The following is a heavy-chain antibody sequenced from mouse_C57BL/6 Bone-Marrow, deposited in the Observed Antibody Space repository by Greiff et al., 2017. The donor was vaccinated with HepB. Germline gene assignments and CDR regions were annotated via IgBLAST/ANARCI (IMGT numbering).Heavy chain of an antibody. V-gene: IGHV1-69*01. J-gene: IGHJ4*01. D-gene: IGHD2-5*01. Sequence: QVQLQQPGAELVMPGASVKLSCKASGYTFTSYWMHWVKQRPGQGLEWIGEIDPSDSYTNYNQKFKGKSTLTVDKSSSTAYMQLSSLTSEDSAVYYCARDSNSHAMDYWGQGTSVTVSS. CDR3: ARDSNSHAMDY. CDR1: GYTFTSYW. CDR2: IDPSDSYT.